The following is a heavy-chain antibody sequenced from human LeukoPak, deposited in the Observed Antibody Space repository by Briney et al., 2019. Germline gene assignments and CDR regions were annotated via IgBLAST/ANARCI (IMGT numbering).Heavy chain of an antibody. J-gene: IGHJ4*02. CDR1: GVSFTGSF. V-gene: IGHV4-59*12. Sequence: PSETLSLTCTVSGVSFTGSFWSWVRQPPGRGLEWIGYISPSGNTNYNPSLKSRVTMSGDTSKNQFSLKLSSVTAADTAVYYCARDLGSNYVYFDYWGQGSLVTVSS. CDR2: ISPSGNT. D-gene: IGHD1-26*01. CDR3: ARDLGSNYVYFDY.